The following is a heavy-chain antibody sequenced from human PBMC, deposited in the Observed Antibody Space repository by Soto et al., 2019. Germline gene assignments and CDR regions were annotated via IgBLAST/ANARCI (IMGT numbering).Heavy chain of an antibody. D-gene: IGHD3-22*01. CDR3: ARGPSQYYYDSSGYFRGPFDY. J-gene: IGHJ4*02. V-gene: IGHV3-30-3*01. CDR2: ISYDGSNK. Sequence: GGSLRLSCAASGFTFSSYAMHWVRQAPGKGLEWVAVISYDGSNKYYADSVKGRFTISRDNSKNTLYLQMNSLRAEDTAVYYCARGPSQYYYDSSGYFRGPFDYWGQGTLVTVSS. CDR1: GFTFSSYA.